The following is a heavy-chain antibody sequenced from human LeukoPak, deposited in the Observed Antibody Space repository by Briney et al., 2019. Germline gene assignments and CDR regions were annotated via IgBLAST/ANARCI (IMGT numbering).Heavy chain of an antibody. CDR1: GGTFSSYA. D-gene: IGHD4-17*01. J-gene: IGHJ4*02. CDR3: ARPFTVAATKSDDYGDYLSGIAWGD. CDR2: IIPIFGTA. V-gene: IGHV1-69*13. Sequence: SVKVSCKASGGTFSSYAISWVRQAPGEGLEWMGGIIPIFGTANYAQKFQGRVTITADESTSTAYMELSSLRSEDTAVYYCARPFTVAATKSDDYGDYLSGIAWGDWGQGTLVTVSS.